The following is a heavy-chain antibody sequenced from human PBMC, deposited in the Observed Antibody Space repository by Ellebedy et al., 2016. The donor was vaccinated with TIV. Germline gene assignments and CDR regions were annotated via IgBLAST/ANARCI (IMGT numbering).Heavy chain of an antibody. CDR2: IYYSGST. V-gene: IGHV4-59*01. CDR3: ATQGVIMDPDAFDI. J-gene: IGHJ3*02. Sequence: SETLSLXXTVSGGSISSYYWSWIRQPPGKGLEWIGYIYYSGSTNYNPSLKSRVTISVDTSKNQFSLKLSSVTAADTAVYYCATQGVIMDPDAFDIWGQGTLVTVSS. D-gene: IGHD3-3*01. CDR1: GGSISSYY.